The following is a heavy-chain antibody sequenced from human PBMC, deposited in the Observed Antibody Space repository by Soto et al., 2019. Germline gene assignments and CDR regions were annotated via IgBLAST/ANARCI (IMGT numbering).Heavy chain of an antibody. CDR2: INAGNGNT. Sequence: QVQLVQSGAEEKKPGASVKVSCKASGYTFASDAMHGVRQAPGQRLEWMGWINAGNGNTKYSQKFQGRVTITRDTSASTAYMELSSLRSEDTAVYYCARAPSWWYFDLWGRGTLVTVSS. V-gene: IGHV1-3*05. J-gene: IGHJ2*01. CDR3: ARAPSWWYFDL. CDR1: GYTFASDA.